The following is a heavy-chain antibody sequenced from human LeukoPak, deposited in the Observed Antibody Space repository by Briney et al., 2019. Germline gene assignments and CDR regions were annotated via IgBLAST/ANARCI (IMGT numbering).Heavy chain of an antibody. CDR1: GFTFSSYA. CDR2: ISYDGSNK. V-gene: IGHV3-30-3*01. D-gene: IGHD2-15*01. CDR3: ARAVEIYCSGGSCYSNWFDP. Sequence: AGGSLRLSCAASGFTFSSYAMHWVRQAPGKGLEWVAVISYDGSNKYYADSVKGRFTISRDNSKNTLYLQMNSLRAEDTAVYYCARAVEIYCSGGSCYSNWFDPWGQGTLVTVSS. J-gene: IGHJ5*02.